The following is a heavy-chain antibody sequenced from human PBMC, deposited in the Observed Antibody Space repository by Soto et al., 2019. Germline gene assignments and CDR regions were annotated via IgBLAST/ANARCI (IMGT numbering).Heavy chain of an antibody. D-gene: IGHD3-22*01. J-gene: IGHJ4*02. V-gene: IGHV3-33*01. CDR2: IWYDGSKK. Sequence: RISFAESGFTFSSYGMHWVPPAPGKGLEWVTVIWYDGSKKYYADSVKGRFTISRDNSKNTLYLQMNSLRAEDTAVYYCARAYYYDSRAYPVGFDYWGQGALVTVSS. CDR3: ARAYYYDSRAYPVGFDY. CDR1: GFTFSSYG.